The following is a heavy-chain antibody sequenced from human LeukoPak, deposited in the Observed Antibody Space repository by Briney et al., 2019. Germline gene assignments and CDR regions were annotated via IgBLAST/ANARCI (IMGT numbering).Heavy chain of an antibody. CDR1: GFTFSTYR. J-gene: IGHJ4*02. D-gene: IGHD6-13*01. V-gene: IGHV3-48*01. CDR3: ATVGSSWFYDY. CDR2: FSSSSGTM. Sequence: GGSLRLSCAASGFTFSTYRMNWVRHAPGKGLEWVSYFSSSSGTMYYADSVRGRFTISRDIAKNSLYLQMNSLRAEGTAVYYCATVGSSWFYDYWGQGTLVTVSS.